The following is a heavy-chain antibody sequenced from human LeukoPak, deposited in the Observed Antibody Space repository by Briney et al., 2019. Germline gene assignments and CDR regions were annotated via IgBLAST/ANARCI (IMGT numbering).Heavy chain of an antibody. V-gene: IGHV3-33*01. J-gene: IGHJ3*02. CDR2: IWYDGSNK. CDR1: GFNFSSYG. Sequence: GRSLRLSCAASGFNFSSYGMHWVRQAPGKGLEWVAVIWYDGSNKYYADSVKGRFTISRDNSKNTLYLQMNSLRAEDTAVYYCARDFLPFGGVIGLEAFDIWGQGTMVTVSS. D-gene: IGHD3-16*02. CDR3: ARDFLPFGGVIGLEAFDI.